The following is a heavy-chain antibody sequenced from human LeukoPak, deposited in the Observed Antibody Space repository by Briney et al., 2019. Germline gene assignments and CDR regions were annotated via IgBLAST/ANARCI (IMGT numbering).Heavy chain of an antibody. CDR1: GGSISSYY. D-gene: IGHD5-18*01. CDR3: ARVRWIQLWLRPNYFDY. J-gene: IGHJ4*02. V-gene: IGHV4-59*12. CDR2: IYYSGST. Sequence: PSETLSLTCTVSGGSISSYYWSWIRQPPGKGLEWIGYIYYSGSTNYNPSLKSRVTISVDTSKNQFSLKLSSVTAADTAVYYCARVRWIQLWLRPNYFDYWGQGTLVTVSS.